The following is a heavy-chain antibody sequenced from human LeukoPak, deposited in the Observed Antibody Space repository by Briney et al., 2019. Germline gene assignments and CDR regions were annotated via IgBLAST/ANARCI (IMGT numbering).Heavy chain of an antibody. CDR2: INPSGGST. J-gene: IGHJ6*03. Sequence: ASVKVSCKASGYIFTSYYIHWVRQAPGQGLEWMGIINPSGGSTGYAQKFQGRVTMTRDTSTSTVYMELNSLRSDDTAEYHCARALPHVRSGYYYYYMDVWGKGTTVTISS. V-gene: IGHV1-46*01. CDR3: ARALPHVRSGYYYYYMDV. CDR1: GYIFTSYY. D-gene: IGHD6-25*01.